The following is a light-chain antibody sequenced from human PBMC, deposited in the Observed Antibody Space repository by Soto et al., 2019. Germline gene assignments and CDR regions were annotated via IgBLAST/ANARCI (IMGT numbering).Light chain of an antibody. V-gene: IGKV3-20*01. CDR3: HQYAVSPLT. Sequence: EIVLTQSPGTLSLSPGESATLSCRASQSVGRNYLAWFQHKPDQAPRLLIYDASNRATGVPDRFSGSGSGTDFTLIVTRLEPEDVAVYYCHQYAVSPLTFGGGTTVEIK. CDR1: QSVGRNY. J-gene: IGKJ4*01. CDR2: DAS.